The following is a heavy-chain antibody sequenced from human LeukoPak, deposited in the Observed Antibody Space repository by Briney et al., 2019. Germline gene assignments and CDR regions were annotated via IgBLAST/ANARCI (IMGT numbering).Heavy chain of an antibody. CDR1: GFSFSDYA. CDR2: IRGGGDT. D-gene: IGHD3-10*01. Sequence: GGSLRLSCAASGFSFSDYAMSWVRQAPARGPEWVSSIRGGGDTFYADSVKGRFTLSRDDSRNTVYLQLNNLRVEDTAIYYCGKANWVPNAVAVWWGQETQVTVS. CDR3: GKANWVPNAVAVW. J-gene: IGHJ4*02. V-gene: IGHV3-23*01.